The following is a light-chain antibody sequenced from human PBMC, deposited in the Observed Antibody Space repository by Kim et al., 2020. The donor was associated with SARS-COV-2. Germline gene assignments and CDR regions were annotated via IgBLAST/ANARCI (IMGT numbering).Light chain of an antibody. J-gene: IGLJ1*01. Sequence: QSALTQPASVSGSPGQSITISCTGTSSDVGGYDYVAWYQHHPGKAPKLMLFDVSKRPSGVSNRFSGSKSGNTASLTISGLQAEDEADCYCSSYTSSNINYVFGTGTKVTVL. CDR1: SSDVGGYDY. CDR2: DVS. V-gene: IGLV2-14*03. CDR3: SSYTSSNINYV.